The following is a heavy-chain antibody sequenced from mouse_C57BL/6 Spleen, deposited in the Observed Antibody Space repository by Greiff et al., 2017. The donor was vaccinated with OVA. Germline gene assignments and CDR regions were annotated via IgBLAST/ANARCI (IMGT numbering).Heavy chain of an antibody. CDR2: IWRGGST. CDR3: AKSYYSNYEYAMDY. V-gene: IGHV2-5*01. D-gene: IGHD2-5*01. CDR1: GFSLTSYG. J-gene: IGHJ4*01. Sequence: QVQLQQSGPGLVQPSQRLSIPCTVSGFSLTSYGVHWVRQSPGKGLEWLGVIWRGGSTDYNAAFMSRLSITKDNSKSQVFFKMNSLQADDTAIYYCAKSYYSNYEYAMDYWGQGTSVTVSS.